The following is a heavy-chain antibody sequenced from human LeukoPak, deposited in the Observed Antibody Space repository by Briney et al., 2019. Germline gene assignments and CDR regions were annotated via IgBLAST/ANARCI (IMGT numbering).Heavy chain of an antibody. V-gene: IGHV1-2*02. CDR3: ARTYYYDSSGYYGY. D-gene: IGHD3-22*01. CDR1: GYTFTKYY. Sequence: ASVKVSCKASGYTFTKYYIHWVRQAPGQGLEWMGWINPNSGGTNYAQKFQGRVTMTRDTSISTAYMELSRLRSDDTAVYYCARTYYYDSSGYYGYWGQGTLVTVSS. J-gene: IGHJ4*02. CDR2: INPNSGGT.